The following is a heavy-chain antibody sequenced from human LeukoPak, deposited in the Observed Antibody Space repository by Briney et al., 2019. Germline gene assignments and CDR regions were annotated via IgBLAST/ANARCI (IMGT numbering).Heavy chain of an antibody. J-gene: IGHJ4*02. CDR2: IYTSGST. Sequence: SETLSLTCTVSGGSLSSYYWSWLRQPAGKGLEWIGRIYTSGSTNYNSSLKSRVTMSVDTSKNQFSLKLSSVTAADTAVYYCARTTVTTAFDYWGQGTLVTVSS. D-gene: IGHD4-17*01. CDR1: GGSLSSYY. CDR3: ARTTVTTAFDY. V-gene: IGHV4-4*07.